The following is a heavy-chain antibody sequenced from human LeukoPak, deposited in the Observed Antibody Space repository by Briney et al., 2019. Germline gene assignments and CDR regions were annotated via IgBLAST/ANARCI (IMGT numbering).Heavy chain of an antibody. Sequence: SQTLSLTCTVSGDSISSGDYYWSWIRQPAGKGLEWIGRISSSGSTNYNPSLKSRVTISVDTSKNQFSLKLSSVTAADTAVYFCARGPYPYDSSGAFDIWGQGTMVTVSS. CDR1: GDSISSGDYY. CDR3: ARGPYPYDSSGAFDI. D-gene: IGHD3-22*01. J-gene: IGHJ3*02. V-gene: IGHV4-61*02. CDR2: ISSSGST.